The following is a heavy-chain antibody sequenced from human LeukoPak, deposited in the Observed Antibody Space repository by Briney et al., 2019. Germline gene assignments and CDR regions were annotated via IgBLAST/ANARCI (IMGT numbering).Heavy chain of an antibody. D-gene: IGHD1-26*01. Sequence: SETLSLTCAVYGGSFSGYYWSWIRQPPGKGLEWIGYIYYSGSTNYNPSLKSRVTISVDTSKNQFSLKLSSVTAADTAVYYCARGGSGSYFEDYWGQGTLVTVSS. CDR3: ARGGSGSYFEDY. CDR1: GGSFSGYY. J-gene: IGHJ4*02. V-gene: IGHV4-59*01. CDR2: IYYSGST.